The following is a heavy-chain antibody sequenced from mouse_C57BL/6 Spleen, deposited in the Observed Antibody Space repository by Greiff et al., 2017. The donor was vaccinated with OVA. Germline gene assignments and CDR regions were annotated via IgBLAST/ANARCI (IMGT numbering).Heavy chain of an antibody. Sequence: QVQLQQSGPELVKPGASVKLSCKASGYTFTSYDINWVKQRPGQGLAWIGWIYPRDGSTKYNEKFQGKATLTVDTSSSTAYMELHSLTSEDSAVYFCARGTTVVANYFDYWGQGTTLTVSS. J-gene: IGHJ2*01. V-gene: IGHV1-85*01. CDR1: GYTFTSYD. D-gene: IGHD1-1*01. CDR3: ARGTTVVANYFDY. CDR2: IYPRDGST.